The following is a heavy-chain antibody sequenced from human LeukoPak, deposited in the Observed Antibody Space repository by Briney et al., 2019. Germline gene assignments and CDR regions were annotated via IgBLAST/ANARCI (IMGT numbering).Heavy chain of an antibody. CDR3: TRETSSRYFDY. CDR1: GFTFSSYS. J-gene: IGHJ4*02. V-gene: IGHV3-21*04. CDR2: ISSSSSYI. Sequence: GGSLRLSCAASGFTFSSYSMNWVRQAPGKGLEWVSSISSSSSYIYYADPVKGRFTISRDNAKNSLYLQMNSLRAEDTAVYYCTRETSSRYFDYWGQGTLVTVSS.